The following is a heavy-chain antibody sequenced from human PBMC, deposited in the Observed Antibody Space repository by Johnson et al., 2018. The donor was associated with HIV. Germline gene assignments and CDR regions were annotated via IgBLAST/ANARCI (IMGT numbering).Heavy chain of an antibody. J-gene: IGHJ3*02. V-gene: IGHV3-13*01. CDR2: IGTAGDT. D-gene: IGHD3-22*01. CDR1: GFTFSSYD. CDR3: AREGNYYDSSSHAFDI. Sequence: VQLVESGGGLIEPGGSLRLSCAASGFTFSSYDMHWVRQATGKGLEWVSAIGTAGDTYYPGSVKGRFTISRENAKNSLYLQMNSLRAGDTAVYYCAREGNYYDSSSHAFDIWGQGTMVTVS.